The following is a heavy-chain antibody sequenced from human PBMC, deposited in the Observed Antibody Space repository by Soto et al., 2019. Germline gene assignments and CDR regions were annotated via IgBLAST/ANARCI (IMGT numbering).Heavy chain of an antibody. CDR1: GGTFSSYA. Sequence: QVQLVQSGAEVKKPGSSVKVSCKASGGTFSSYAISWVRQAPGQGLEWMGGIIPIFGTANYAQKFQGRVTITADESTSTAYMELRSRRSEDTAVYYCARPRPVVAEHYYYYGMDVWGQGTTVTVSS. CDR2: IIPIFGTA. J-gene: IGHJ6*02. V-gene: IGHV1-69*01. CDR3: ARPRPVVAEHYYYYGMDV. D-gene: IGHD2-15*01.